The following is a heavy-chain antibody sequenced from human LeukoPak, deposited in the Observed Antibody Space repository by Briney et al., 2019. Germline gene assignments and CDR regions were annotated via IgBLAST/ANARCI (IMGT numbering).Heavy chain of an antibody. Sequence: GGSLRLSCAASAFTFSTYAMSWVRQAPGKGLEGVSAISSSGGRTYYADSVKGRFTISRDNSKNTLYLQMNSLRADDTAVYYCAKDYRSGGSCIDYWGQGTLVTVSS. CDR2: ISSSGGRT. V-gene: IGHV3-23*01. D-gene: IGHD2-15*01. CDR1: AFTFSTYA. J-gene: IGHJ4*02. CDR3: AKDYRSGGSCIDY.